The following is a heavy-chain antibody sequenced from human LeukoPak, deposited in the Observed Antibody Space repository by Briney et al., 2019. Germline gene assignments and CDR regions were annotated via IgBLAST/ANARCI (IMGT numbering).Heavy chain of an antibody. CDR1: GYTFTGYG. V-gene: IGHV1-8*02. CDR2: MNPNTGNT. Sequence: GASVKVSCKASGYTFTGYGISWVRQTPGQGLEWMGWMNPNTGNTDYAQKFQGRVTMTRDTSISTAYMELSGLRSDDTAIYYCAGGWEPYDYWFDPWGQGTLVTVSS. CDR3: AGGWEPYDYWFDP. D-gene: IGHD5-12*01. J-gene: IGHJ5*02.